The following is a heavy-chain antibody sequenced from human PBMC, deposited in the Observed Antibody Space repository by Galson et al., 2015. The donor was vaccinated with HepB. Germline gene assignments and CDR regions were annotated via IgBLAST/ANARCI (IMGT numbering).Heavy chain of an antibody. D-gene: IGHD3-22*01. J-gene: IGHJ4*02. CDR2: INAGNGNT. V-gene: IGHV1-3*01. CDR3: ARHGTYYYDSSGYYPRD. CDR1: GYTFTSYA. Sequence: SVKVSCKASGYTFTSYAMHWVRQAPGQRLEWMGWINAGNGNTKYSQKFQGRVTITRDASASTAYMELSSLRSEDTAVYYCARHGTYYYDSSGYYPRDWGQGTLVTVSS.